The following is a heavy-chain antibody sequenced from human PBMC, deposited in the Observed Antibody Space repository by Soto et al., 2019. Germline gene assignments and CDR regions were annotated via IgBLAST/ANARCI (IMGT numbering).Heavy chain of an antibody. J-gene: IGHJ6*02. V-gene: IGHV4-34*01. D-gene: IGHD2-2*01. CDR2: INHSGST. Sequence: QVQLQQWGAGLLKPSETLSLTCAVYGGSFSGYYWSWIRQPPGKGLEWIGEINHSGSTNYNPSLKSRVTISVDTSKNQFSLKLSSVTAADTAVYYCARSSGPARLYGMDVGGQGTTVTVSS. CDR3: ARSSGPARLYGMDV. CDR1: GGSFSGYY.